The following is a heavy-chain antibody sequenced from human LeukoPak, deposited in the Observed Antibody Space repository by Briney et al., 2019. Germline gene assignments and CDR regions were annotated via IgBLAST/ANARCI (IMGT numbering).Heavy chain of an antibody. V-gene: IGHV1-46*01. CDR2: INPSGGST. Sequence: ASVKVSCKASGYTFTSYYMHWVRQAPGQGLEWMGIINPSGGSTSYAQKFQGRVTMTRDMSTTTVYMELSSLRSEDTAVYYCARTSRTIKRLQRKIFWGWFDPWGQGTLVTVSS. D-gene: IGHD1-14*01. CDR1: GYTFTSYY. J-gene: IGHJ5*02. CDR3: ARTSRTIKRLQRKIFWGWFDP.